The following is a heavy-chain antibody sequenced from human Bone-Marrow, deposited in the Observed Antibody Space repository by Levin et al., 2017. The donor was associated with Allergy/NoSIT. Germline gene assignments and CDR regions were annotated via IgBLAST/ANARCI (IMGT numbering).Heavy chain of an antibody. CDR1: GFTFTDYA. CDR2: ISYDGGDK. CDR3: ARDGGWINFLYYFEH. J-gene: IGHJ4*01. D-gene: IGHD1/OR15-1a*01. Sequence: QAGGSLRLSCAASGFTFTDYALHWLRQAPGKGLEWVAVISYDGGDKYYADSVKGRSTISRDDSRNTVDLEINSLRPEDTTLYYCARDGGWINFLYYFEHWGHGTLVTVSS. V-gene: IGHV3-30*04.